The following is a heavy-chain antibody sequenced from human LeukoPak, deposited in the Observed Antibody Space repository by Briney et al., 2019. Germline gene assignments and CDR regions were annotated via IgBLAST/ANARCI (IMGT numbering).Heavy chain of an antibody. J-gene: IGHJ4*02. D-gene: IGHD6-13*01. CDR1: GFTFSSYS. CDR2: ISGSGGST. CDR3: AKVNYDSSSWYGTFDY. Sequence: PGGSLRLSCAASGFTFSSYSMNWVRQAPGKGLEWVSAISGSGGSTYYADSVKGRFTISRDNSKNTLYLQMNSLRAEDTAVYYCAKVNYDSSSWYGTFDYWGQGTLVTVSS. V-gene: IGHV3-23*01.